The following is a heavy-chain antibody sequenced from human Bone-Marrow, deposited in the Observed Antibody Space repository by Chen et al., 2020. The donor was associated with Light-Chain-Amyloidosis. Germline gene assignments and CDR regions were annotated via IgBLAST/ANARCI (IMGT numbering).Heavy chain of an antibody. V-gene: IGHV7-4-1*02. Sequence: QVQLVQSGSELKKPGASVKVSCKASGYTFTSYAMNWVRQAPGQGLEWMGWIYTNTGNPTYAQGFTGRFVFSLDTSVSTAYLQISSLKAEDTAVYYCAVVRPPAQWLDTGGYYMDVWGKGTTVTVSS. D-gene: IGHD6-19*01. J-gene: IGHJ6*03. CDR2: IYTNTGNP. CDR1: GYTFTSYA. CDR3: AVVRPPAQWLDTGGYYMDV.